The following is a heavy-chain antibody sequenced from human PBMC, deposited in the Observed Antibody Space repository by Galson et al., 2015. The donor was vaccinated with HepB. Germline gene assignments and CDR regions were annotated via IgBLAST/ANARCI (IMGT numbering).Heavy chain of an antibody. J-gene: IGHJ5*02. D-gene: IGHD6-19*01. Sequence: SLRLSCAASGFIFNNYNMNWVRQAPGKGLEWVASISSRSDYVYYADSVKGPFTISRDNAKNSLYLQMSSLRAEDTAVYYCARDWGIAVSGTWWFDPWGRGTLVTVSS. CDR1: GFIFNNYN. CDR3: ARDWGIAVSGTWWFDP. V-gene: IGHV3-21*01. CDR2: ISSRSDYV.